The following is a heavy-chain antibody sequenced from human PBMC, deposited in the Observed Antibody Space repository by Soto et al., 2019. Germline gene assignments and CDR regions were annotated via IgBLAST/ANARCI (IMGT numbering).Heavy chain of an antibody. D-gene: IGHD5-12*01. V-gene: IGHV1-2*02. J-gene: IGHJ6*02. CDR2: INPNSGGT. CDR1: GYTFTGYY. Sequence: ASVKDSCMASGYTFTGYYLHWVRQAPGQGGAGMGWINPNSGGTNDAKKFQGRVTMTRDTAISTDYMELIRLRSDDTAVYYCARGSGYDLPLSLGCYYGMDVWGQGTTVTVSS. CDR3: ARGSGYDLPLSLGCYYGMDV.